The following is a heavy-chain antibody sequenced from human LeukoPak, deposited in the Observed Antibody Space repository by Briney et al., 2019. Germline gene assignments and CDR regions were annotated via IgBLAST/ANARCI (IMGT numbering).Heavy chain of an antibody. D-gene: IGHD3-3*01. CDR2: IKHDGSEK. V-gene: IGHV3-7*01. J-gene: IGHJ4*02. CDR1: GFIFTNYF. Sequence: GGSLRLSCAASGFIFTNYFMSWVRQAPGKGLEWVASIKHDGSEKYYVDSVRGRFTISRDNTMNSLYLHMSSLRAEGTAVYYCATDRGWRTSGYYLYYFEYWGQGTLVTYSS. CDR3: ATDRGWRTSGYYLYYFEY.